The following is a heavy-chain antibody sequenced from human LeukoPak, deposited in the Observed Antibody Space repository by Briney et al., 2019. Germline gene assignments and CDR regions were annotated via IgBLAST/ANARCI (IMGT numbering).Heavy chain of an antibody. D-gene: IGHD5-18*01. CDR3: AREVERGYSYGYTNNWFDP. CDR2: ICTSGST. J-gene: IGHJ5*02. Sequence: SETLSLTCTVSGGSISSYYWSWIRQPAGKGLEWIGRICTSGSTNYNPSLKSRVTMSVDTSKNQFSLKRSSVTAADTAVYYCAREVERGYSYGYTNNWFDPWGQGTLVTVSS. V-gene: IGHV4-4*07. CDR1: GGSISSYY.